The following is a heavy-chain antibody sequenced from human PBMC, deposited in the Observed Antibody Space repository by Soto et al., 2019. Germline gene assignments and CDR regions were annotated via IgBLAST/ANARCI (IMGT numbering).Heavy chain of an antibody. Sequence: PSETLSLTCPAYGGSISNRDYFRSWIWQQPGKGLEWIGYIYHSGSTYYEQSVKTRVTIPVDGSKKQFSLKLSSVTAADTAVYYCTRAPGPCGQGTLVTVSS. J-gene: IGHJ5*02. CDR1: GGSISNRDYF. CDR2: IYHSGST. CDR3: TRAPGP. V-gene: IGHV4-30-2*01.